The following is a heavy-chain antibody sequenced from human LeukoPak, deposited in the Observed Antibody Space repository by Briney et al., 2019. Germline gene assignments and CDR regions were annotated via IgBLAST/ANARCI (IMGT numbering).Heavy chain of an antibody. Sequence: GGSLRLSCAASGFTFNNYAMNWVRQAPGKGLEWASSISGGGETTYYADSAKGRFTISRDNSQNTLYLQMNSLRAEDTAVYYCARDYADYVGYCFFDYWGQGTLVTVSS. CDR1: GFTFNNYA. CDR2: ISGGGETT. J-gene: IGHJ4*02. V-gene: IGHV3-23*01. D-gene: IGHD4-17*01. CDR3: ARDYADYVGYCFFDY.